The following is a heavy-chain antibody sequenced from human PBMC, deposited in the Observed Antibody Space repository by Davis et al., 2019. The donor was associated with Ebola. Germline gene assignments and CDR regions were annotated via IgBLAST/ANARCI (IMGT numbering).Heavy chain of an antibody. V-gene: IGHV4-30-4*02. CDR2: IYYTGST. J-gene: IGHJ5*02. CDR1: GASITRSDYY. Sequence: MPSETLSLTCTVSGASITRSDYYWSWIRQPPGKGLEWIGFIYYTGSTYFNPSLKSRVSLSVDTSMNQFSLKLSSVTAADTAVYYCARVNYDFWSGYYSSNWFDPWGQGTLVTVSS. CDR3: ARVNYDFWSGYYSSNWFDP. D-gene: IGHD3-3*01.